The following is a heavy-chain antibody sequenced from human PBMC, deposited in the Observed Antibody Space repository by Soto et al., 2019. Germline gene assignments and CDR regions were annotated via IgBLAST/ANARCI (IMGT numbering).Heavy chain of an antibody. CDR3: ARDRVIVATIYYYYYGMDV. D-gene: IGHD5-12*01. J-gene: IGHJ6*02. CDR2: IIPIFGTA. CDR1: GGTFSSYA. Sequence: QVQLVQSGAEVKKPGSSVKVSCKASGGTFSSYAISWVRQAPGQGLEWMGGIIPIFGTANYAQKFQGRVTITADEFTSTAYMELSSLRSEDTAVYYCARDRVIVATIYYYYYGMDVWGQGTTVTVSS. V-gene: IGHV1-69*01.